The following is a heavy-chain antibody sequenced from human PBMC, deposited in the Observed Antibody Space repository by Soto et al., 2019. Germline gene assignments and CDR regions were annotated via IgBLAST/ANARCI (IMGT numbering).Heavy chain of an antibody. D-gene: IGHD3-10*01. J-gene: IGHJ6*02. V-gene: IGHV4-39*07. Sequence: SETLSLTCTVSGGSISSSSYYLGWIRQPPGKGLEWIGSIYYSGSTYYNPSLKSRVTISVDTSKNQFSLKLSSVTAADTAVYYCARDGRYGSGSSDYYYGMDVWGQGTTVTVSS. CDR3: ARDGRYGSGSSDYYYGMDV. CDR2: IYYSGST. CDR1: GGSISSSSYY.